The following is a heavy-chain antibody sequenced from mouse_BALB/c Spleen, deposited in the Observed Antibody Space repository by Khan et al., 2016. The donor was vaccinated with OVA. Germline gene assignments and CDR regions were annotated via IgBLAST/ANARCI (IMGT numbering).Heavy chain of an antibody. J-gene: IGHJ3*01. CDR1: GYSFTSYY. D-gene: IGHD2-2*01. CDR3: TRHGYVAWFTY. V-gene: IGHV1S135*01. Sequence: EVQLQQSGPELMKPGASVKISCKASGYSFTSYYIHWVIQSHGKSLEWIGYIDPFSGDTTYNQKFKGRATLTVDKSSSTAYIHLSNLTSEDTAVYYCTRHGYVAWFTYWGQGTMVTVSA. CDR2: IDPFSGDT.